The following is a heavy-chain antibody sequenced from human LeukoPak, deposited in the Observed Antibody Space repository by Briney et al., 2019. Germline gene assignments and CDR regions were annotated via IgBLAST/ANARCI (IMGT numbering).Heavy chain of an antibody. D-gene: IGHD3-9*01. J-gene: IGHJ4*02. CDR1: GFTFSSYS. CDR3: ARGIDYDILTGYNY. Sequence: GGSLRLSCVASGFTFSSYSMDWVRQAPGKGLEWVSSTSSSSSYIYYADSVKGRFTISRDNAKNSLYLQMNSLRAEDTAVYYCARGIDYDILTGYNYWGQGTLVTVSS. V-gene: IGHV3-21*01. CDR2: TSSSSSYI.